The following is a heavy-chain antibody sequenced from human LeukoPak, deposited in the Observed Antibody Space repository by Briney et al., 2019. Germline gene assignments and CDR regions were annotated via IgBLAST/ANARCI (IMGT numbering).Heavy chain of an antibody. CDR1: GFTFRTYG. V-gene: IGHV3-30*02. CDR2: IGNNGTKT. Sequence: GGSLRLSCASSGFTFRTYGMHWVRQAPGKGLEWVTFIGNNGTKTDYVDSVKGRFTISRDNSNNTLYLQMNSLRIEDTAVYYCAKDRGSWSYGGFDYWGQGILVTVSS. CDR3: AKDRGSWSYGGFDY. D-gene: IGHD1-26*01. J-gene: IGHJ4*02.